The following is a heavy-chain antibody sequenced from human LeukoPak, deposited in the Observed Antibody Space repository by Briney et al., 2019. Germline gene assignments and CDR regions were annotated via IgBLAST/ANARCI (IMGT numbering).Heavy chain of an antibody. CDR3: ARDSSYGSGSYNEIDY. J-gene: IGHJ4*02. Sequence: GGSLRLSCAASGFTFSNYWMHWGRQTPGRGLVWVSHIKSDGSRATYAASVKGRFTISRDNAKNTLYLQMNSLRAEDTAVYYCARDSSYGSGSYNEIDYWGQGTLVTVSS. CDR2: IKSDGSRA. D-gene: IGHD3-10*01. V-gene: IGHV3-74*01. CDR1: GFTFSNYW.